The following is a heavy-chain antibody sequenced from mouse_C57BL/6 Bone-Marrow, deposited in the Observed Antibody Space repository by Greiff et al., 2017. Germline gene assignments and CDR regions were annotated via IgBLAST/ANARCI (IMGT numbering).Heavy chain of an antibody. V-gene: IGHV1-19*01. J-gene: IGHJ2*01. Sequence: VQLQQSGPVLVKPGASVKMSCKASGYTFTDYYMNWVKQSHGKSLEWIGVINPYNGGTSYNQKFKGKATLTVDKSSSTAYMELNSLTSEDSAVYYWARGYYDYVDYWGQGTTLTVSS. D-gene: IGHD2-4*01. CDR1: GYTFTDYY. CDR3: ARGYYDYVDY. CDR2: INPYNGGT.